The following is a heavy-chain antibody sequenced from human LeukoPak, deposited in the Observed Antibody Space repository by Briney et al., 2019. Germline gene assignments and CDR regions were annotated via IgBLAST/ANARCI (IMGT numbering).Heavy chain of an antibody. D-gene: IGHD3-16*01. V-gene: IGHV3-49*04. Sequence: GGSLRLSCAASGFTFSSYRMNWVRQAPGKGLEWVSLIRSKAYGGTTEYAASVEGRFTISRDDSKSIAYLQMNSLKTEDTAVYYCTKSRFYDYVWGGSWGQGTLVTVSS. CDR3: TKSRFYDYVWGGS. CDR1: GFTFSSYR. J-gene: IGHJ5*02. CDR2: IRSKAYGGTT.